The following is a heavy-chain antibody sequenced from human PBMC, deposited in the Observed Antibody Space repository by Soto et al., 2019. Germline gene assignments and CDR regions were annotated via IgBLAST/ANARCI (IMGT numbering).Heavy chain of an antibody. V-gene: IGHV4-59*01. J-gene: IGHJ6*02. CDR2: IYYSGST. CDR3: ARERWNYDSSGYWYYGMDV. CDR1: GGSISSYY. Sequence: SETLSLTCTDSGGSISSYYWSWIRQPPGKGLEWIGYIYYSGSTNYNPSLKSRVTISVDTSKNQFSLKLSSVTAADTAVYYCARERWNYDSSGYWYYGMDVWGQGTTVTVSS. D-gene: IGHD3-22*01.